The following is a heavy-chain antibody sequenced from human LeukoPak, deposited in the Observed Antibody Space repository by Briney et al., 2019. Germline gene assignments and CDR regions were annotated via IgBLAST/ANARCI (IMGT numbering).Heavy chain of an antibody. CDR1: GGSLSGYY. D-gene: IGHD3-10*01. Sequence: SETLSLTCAVYGGSLSGYYWSWIRQPPGKGLEWIGEINHSGSTNYNPSLKSRVTISVDTSKNQFSLKLSSVTAADTAVYYCARASPYYGSGSYYTYAFDIWGQGTMVTVSS. V-gene: IGHV4-34*01. CDR3: ARASPYYGSGSYYTYAFDI. CDR2: INHSGST. J-gene: IGHJ3*02.